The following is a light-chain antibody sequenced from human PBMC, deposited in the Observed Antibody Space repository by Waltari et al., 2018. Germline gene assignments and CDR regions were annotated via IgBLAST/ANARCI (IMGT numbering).Light chain of an antibody. CDR2: VNSDGSH. CDR1: SGHSSNV. V-gene: IGLV4-69*01. J-gene: IGLJ3*02. Sequence: QLVLTQSPSASASLRASVKLTCTLSSGHSSNVISWLQQQPEKGPRYLMKVNSDGSHSKGDEIPDRFSGSSSGTERYLTISSRQSEDEADYYCQTGGHGTWVFGGGTKLTVL. CDR3: QTGGHGTWV.